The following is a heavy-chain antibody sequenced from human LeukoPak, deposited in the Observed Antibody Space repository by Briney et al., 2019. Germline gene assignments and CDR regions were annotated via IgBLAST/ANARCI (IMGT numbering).Heavy chain of an antibody. CDR2: IVPILGTT. D-gene: IGHD6-13*01. J-gene: IGHJ3*02. CDR3: ARHRGERGSSWSPTAHGFDI. V-gene: IGHV1-69*05. Sequence: SVKVSCKASGGTFSSYAINWVRQAPGQGLEWMGRIVPILGTTNYAQKFQGRVKIPTEESPRRACMELSSLRSADPAVYYCARHRGERGSSWSPTAHGFDIWGEGTMVTVSS. CDR1: GGTFSSYA.